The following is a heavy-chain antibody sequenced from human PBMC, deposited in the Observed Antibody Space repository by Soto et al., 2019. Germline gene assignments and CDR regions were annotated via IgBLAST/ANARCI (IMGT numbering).Heavy chain of an antibody. V-gene: IGHV4-30-4*01. Sequence: PSETLSLTCTVSGGSISSGDYYWSWIRQPPGKGLEWIGYIYYSGSTYYNPSLKSRVTISVDTSKNQFSLKLSSVTAADTAVYYCAREVYYGGRLGFDYWGQGTLVTVSS. J-gene: IGHJ4*02. CDR1: GGSISSGDYY. CDR3: AREVYYGGRLGFDY. CDR2: IYYSGST. D-gene: IGHD2-15*01.